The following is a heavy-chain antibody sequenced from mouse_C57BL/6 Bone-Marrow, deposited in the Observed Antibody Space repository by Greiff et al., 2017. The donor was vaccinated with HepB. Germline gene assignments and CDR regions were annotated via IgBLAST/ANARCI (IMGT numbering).Heavy chain of an antibody. CDR3: ARRRQLRMDY. CDR2: ISSGGSYT. J-gene: IGHJ4*01. CDR1: GFTFSSYG. V-gene: IGHV5-6*01. D-gene: IGHD3-2*02. Sequence: EVKLVESGGDLVKPGGSLKLSCAASGFTFSSYGMSWVRQTPDKRLEWVATISSGGSYTYYPDSVKGRFTISRDNAKNTLYLQMRSLKSEDTAMYYSARRRQLRMDYWGQGTSVTVSS.